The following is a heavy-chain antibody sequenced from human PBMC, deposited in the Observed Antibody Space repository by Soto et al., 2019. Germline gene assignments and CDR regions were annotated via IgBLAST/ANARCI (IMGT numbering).Heavy chain of an antibody. CDR2: VYHSGST. D-gene: IGHD2-2*01. CDR3: ARAKLCNSLSCPHSFDT. Sequence: QVHLQESGPGLVNASGTLSLTCGVSGGSISTNNWWSWVRQTPGQGLEWIAEVYHSGSTNYTPSLKSRLTISVDQSKNQFSLRLPSVTAADSAVYYCARAKLCNSLSCPHSFDTWGQGTLVSVSS. CDR1: GGSISTNNW. J-gene: IGHJ4*02. V-gene: IGHV4-4*02.